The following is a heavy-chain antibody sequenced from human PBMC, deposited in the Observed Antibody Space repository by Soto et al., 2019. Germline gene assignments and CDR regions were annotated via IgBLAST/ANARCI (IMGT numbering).Heavy chain of an antibody. V-gene: IGHV4-39*01. CDR1: GGSISSSSYD. CDR3: ARHSASWYFDL. Sequence: QLQLQESGPGLVKPSETLSLTCTVSGGSISSSSYDWGWIRQPPGKGLEWIGRIYDIGRTYYNPSLKSRVTISVDTSKNQFSLRLRSVTAADTAVYYCARHSASWYFDLWGRGTLVTVSS. CDR2: IYDIGRT. J-gene: IGHJ2*01.